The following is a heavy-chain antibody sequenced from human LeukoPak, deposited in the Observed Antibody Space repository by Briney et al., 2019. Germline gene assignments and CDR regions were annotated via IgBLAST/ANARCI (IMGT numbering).Heavy chain of an antibody. D-gene: IGHD3-10*01. V-gene: IGHV3-23*01. CDR3: ARGGMGTMVRGVIIHYYYYYMDV. Sequence: PGGSLRLSCAASGFTFSSYSMNWVRQAPGKGLEWVSAISGSGGSTYYADSVKGRFTISRDNSKNTLYLQMNSLRAEDTAVYYCARGGMGTMVRGVIIHYYYYYMDVWGKGTTVTISS. J-gene: IGHJ6*03. CDR1: GFTFSSYS. CDR2: ISGSGGST.